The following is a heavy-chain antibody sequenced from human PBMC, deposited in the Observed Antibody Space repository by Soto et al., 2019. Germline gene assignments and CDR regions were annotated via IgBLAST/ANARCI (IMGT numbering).Heavy chain of an antibody. CDR2: IGTASDT. Sequence: EVQLVESGGGLVQPGGSLRLSCEASGFTFSSYDMQWVRQGTGKGLEWVAGIGTASDTYYPASVEGRFTISRENAENSLYLQMDSLRVGDSAVYYCARVGVGYYGMDVWGQGTTVTVSS. CDR3: ARVGVGYYGMDV. V-gene: IGHV3-13*01. CDR1: GFTFSSYD. J-gene: IGHJ6*02.